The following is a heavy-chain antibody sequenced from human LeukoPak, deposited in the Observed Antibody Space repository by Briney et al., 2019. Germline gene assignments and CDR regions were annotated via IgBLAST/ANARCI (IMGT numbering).Heavy chain of an antibody. J-gene: IGHJ3*02. Sequence: PGGSLRLSCAASGFTFSNYGMHWVRQAPGKGLEWVAFIEYDGSNKYYADSVKGRFTISRDNSKNTLYLQMNSLRAEDTAVYYCARENTMIRGVPRGFDIWGQGTMVTVSS. CDR2: IEYDGSNK. V-gene: IGHV3-30*02. D-gene: IGHD3-10*01. CDR1: GFTFSNYG. CDR3: ARENTMIRGVPRGFDI.